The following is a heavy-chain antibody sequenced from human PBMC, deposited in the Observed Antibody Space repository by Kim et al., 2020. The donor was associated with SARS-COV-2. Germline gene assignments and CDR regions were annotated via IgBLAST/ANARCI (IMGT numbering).Heavy chain of an antibody. J-gene: IGHJ5*02. CDR2: INTNTGNP. Sequence: ASVKVSCKASGYAFTTYPLNWVRQAPGQGLEWMGWINTNTGNPTYAQDFRGRFVFSSDTSVSTAYLEISSLKAEDTAVYYCTREGSGSPFDPWGQGTLVT. V-gene: IGHV7-4-1*02. D-gene: IGHD3-10*01. CDR3: TREGSGSPFDP. CDR1: GYAFTTYP.